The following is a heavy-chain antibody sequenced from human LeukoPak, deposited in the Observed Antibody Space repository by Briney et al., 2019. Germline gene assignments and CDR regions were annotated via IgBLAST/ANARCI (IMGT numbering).Heavy chain of an antibody. D-gene: IGHD4-11*01. Sequence: GGSLRLSCAASGFTFSSYAMNWVRQAPGKGLEWVASISSSGDSTYYADSVPGRGTISRDSYKNSLHLQINSLRADDTAVYYCAKGFNSNYPHYFDYSGQGALVTASS. CDR1: GFTFSSYA. CDR2: ISSSGDST. V-gene: IGHV3-23*01. CDR3: AKGFNSNYPHYFDY. J-gene: IGHJ4*02.